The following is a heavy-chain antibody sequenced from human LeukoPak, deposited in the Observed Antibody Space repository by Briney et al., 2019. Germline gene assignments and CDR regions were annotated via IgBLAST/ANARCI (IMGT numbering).Heavy chain of an antibody. D-gene: IGHD3-10*01. J-gene: IGHJ4*02. CDR3: AKRGIVIRGVLIMGFHKAAYYFDY. V-gene: IGHV3-23*01. CDR2: IRESGGGT. Sequence: RGSLRLSCVVSGITFSNYDMSWGREAPGKGRGWGSGIRESGGGTNYADSVKGRFTISRENSMNTVYLKMNSLRAEDTAVYFCAKRGIVIRGVLIMGFHKAAYYFDYWGQGILVTVSS. CDR1: GITFSNYD.